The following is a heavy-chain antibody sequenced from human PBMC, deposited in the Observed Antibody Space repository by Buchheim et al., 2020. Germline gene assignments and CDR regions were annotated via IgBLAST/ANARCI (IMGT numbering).Heavy chain of an antibody. CDR3: ARDIRWELLFYFDY. J-gene: IGHJ4*02. Sequence: QVQLVESGGGVVQPGRSLRLSCAASGFTFSSYAMHWVRQAPGKGLEWVAVISYDGSNKYYADSVKGRFTISRDNPKNTLYLQMNSLRAEDTAVYYCARDIRWELLFYFDYWGQGTL. CDR2: ISYDGSNK. V-gene: IGHV3-30-3*01. CDR1: GFTFSSYA. D-gene: IGHD1-26*01.